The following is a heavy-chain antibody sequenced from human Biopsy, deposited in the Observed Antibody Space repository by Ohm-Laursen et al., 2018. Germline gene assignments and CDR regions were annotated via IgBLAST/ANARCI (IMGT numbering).Heavy chain of an antibody. V-gene: IGHV3-23*01. CDR2: ISGSGATP. D-gene: IGHD1-26*01. CDR3: ARPNLREWELHNAFDI. J-gene: IGHJ3*02. Sequence: SLRLPCAASGFTFSNYAMSWVRQAPGKGLEWLSTISGSGATPYYADSVKGRFTISRDNSKNTLYLQMNSLRAEDTAVYYCARPNLREWELHNAFDIWGQGTMVTVSS. CDR1: GFTFSNYA.